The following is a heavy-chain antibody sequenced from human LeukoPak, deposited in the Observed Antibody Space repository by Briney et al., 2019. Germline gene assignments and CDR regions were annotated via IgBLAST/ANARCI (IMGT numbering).Heavy chain of an antibody. D-gene: IGHD6-13*01. CDR3: AKELGAAGRGSDY. CDR1: GFTFSTYA. V-gene: IGHV3-23*01. J-gene: IGHJ4*02. CDR2: ISGSGTST. Sequence: PGGTLRLSCAVSGFTFSTYAMCWVRQTPGKGLEWVSAISGSGTSTYYADSVKGRFTISRDNSKNTLYLRMNSLRAEDTAVYYCAKELGAAGRGSDYWGQGTLVTVSS.